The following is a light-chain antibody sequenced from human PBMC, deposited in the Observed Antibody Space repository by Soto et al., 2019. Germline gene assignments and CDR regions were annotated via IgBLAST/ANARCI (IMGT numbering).Light chain of an antibody. CDR1: SSDIGAYNY. CDR2: EVT. V-gene: IGLV2-14*01. Sequence: QSVLTQPASVSGSPGQSITFSCTGTSSDIGAYNYVSWYQQHPGKAPKLMIYEVTNRPSGASDRFSGSKSGNTASLTISGLQAQDEADYYCSSLTTANSHVFGTGTKVTVL. J-gene: IGLJ1*01. CDR3: SSLTTANSHV.